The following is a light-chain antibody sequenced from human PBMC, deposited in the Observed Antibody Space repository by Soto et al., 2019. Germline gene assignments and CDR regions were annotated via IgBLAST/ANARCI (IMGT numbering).Light chain of an antibody. CDR3: QPYGSSPT. J-gene: IGKJ5*01. V-gene: IGKV3-20*01. CDR2: AAS. Sequence: EIVLPQSPGTLSLSPGERATLSCRSSQSVSSTYIAWYQQKPGQAPRLLLHAASSRATGIPDRFSGSGSGIDFTLLITRLEPEDLAVYYCQPYGSSPTFGQGTRLE. CDR1: QSVSSTY.